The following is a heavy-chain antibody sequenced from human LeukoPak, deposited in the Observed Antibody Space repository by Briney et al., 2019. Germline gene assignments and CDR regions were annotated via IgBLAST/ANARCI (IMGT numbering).Heavy chain of an antibody. V-gene: IGHV3-64*04. CDR2: ISSNGGST. CDR3: ARDWPHGSGSYYKPYYYYGMDV. J-gene: IGHJ6*02. CDR1: GFTFSSYA. Sequence: GGSLRLSCSASGFTFSSYAMHWVRQAPGKGLEYVSAISSNGGSTYYADSVKGRFTISRDNSKNTLYLQMNSLRAEDTAVYYCARDWPHGSGSYYKPYYYYGMDVWGQGTTVTVSS. D-gene: IGHD3-10*01.